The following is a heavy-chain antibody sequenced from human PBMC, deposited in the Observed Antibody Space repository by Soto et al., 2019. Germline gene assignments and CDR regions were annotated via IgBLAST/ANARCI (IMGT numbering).Heavy chain of an antibody. J-gene: IGHJ4*02. Sequence: SETLSLTCTVSGGSITTYYWSWIRQPAGKGLEWIGRIYHTGYTNPNSSLKSRLTMSVDTSKNQFFLRLSSVTAADTAVYYCARVAGAKFDFWGQGILVT. D-gene: IGHD6-19*01. CDR1: GGSITTYY. CDR2: IYHTGYT. CDR3: ARVAGAKFDF. V-gene: IGHV4-4*07.